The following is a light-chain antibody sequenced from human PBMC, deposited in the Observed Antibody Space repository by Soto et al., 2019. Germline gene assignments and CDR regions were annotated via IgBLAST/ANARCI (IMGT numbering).Light chain of an antibody. Sequence: HSVLTQPPSASGTPGQRVTSACAGSSSNIGSNTVNWYQQLPGTAPKLLIYGNDQRPSGVPDRFSGSKSGTSASLAISGLQSEDEADYYCAVWDDSLNGVVFGGGTKLTVL. CDR3: AVWDDSLNGVV. CDR2: GND. V-gene: IGLV1-44*01. J-gene: IGLJ2*01. CDR1: SSNIGSNT.